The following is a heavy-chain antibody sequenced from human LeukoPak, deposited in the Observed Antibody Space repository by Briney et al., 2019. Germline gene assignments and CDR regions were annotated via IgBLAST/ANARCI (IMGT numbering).Heavy chain of an antibody. CDR2: ISYDGSNK. J-gene: IGHJ4*02. V-gene: IGHV3-30-3*01. Sequence: QTGKSLRLSCAASGFNFSNYAMHWVRQAPGKGLEWVALISYDGSNKYYTDSVKGRFTISRDNSKNTLYMQMNSLRVEDTAVYYCAGRIAVAAVDYWGQGTPLTVSS. CDR1: GFNFSNYA. D-gene: IGHD6-19*01. CDR3: AGRIAVAAVDY.